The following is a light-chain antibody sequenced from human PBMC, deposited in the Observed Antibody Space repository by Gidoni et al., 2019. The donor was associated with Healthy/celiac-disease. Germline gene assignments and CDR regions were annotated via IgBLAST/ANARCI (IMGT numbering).Light chain of an antibody. CDR1: QSISSW. V-gene: IGKV1-5*03. Sequence: DIQMTQSPSTLSASVGDRVTITCRASQSISSWLAWYQQKPGKAPKLLIYKTSSLESRVPSRLIGSGCGTKLILTIISLQHDDFATYYCQQYNSYYLYTFGQGTKLEIK. CDR2: KTS. CDR3: QQYNSYYLYT. J-gene: IGKJ2*01.